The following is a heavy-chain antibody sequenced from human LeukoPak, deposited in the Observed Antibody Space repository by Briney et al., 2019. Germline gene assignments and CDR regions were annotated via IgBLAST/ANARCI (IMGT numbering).Heavy chain of an antibody. CDR1: GGSISSGGYY. CDR3: ARFSGDCGGDCNPPRDYYYGMDV. J-gene: IGHJ6*02. D-gene: IGHD2-21*02. V-gene: IGHV4-31*03. CDR2: IYYSGST. Sequence: SQTLSLTCTVSGGSISSGGYYWSWIRQHPGKGLEWIGYIYYSGSTYYNPSLKSRVTISVDTSKNQFSLKVSSVTAADTAVYQCARFSGDCGGDCNPPRDYYYGMDVWGQGTTVTVSS.